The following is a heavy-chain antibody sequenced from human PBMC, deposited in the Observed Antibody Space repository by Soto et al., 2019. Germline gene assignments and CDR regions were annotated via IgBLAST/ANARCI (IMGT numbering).Heavy chain of an antibody. CDR3: AKRSVVYSSGWYPNWFDP. D-gene: IGHD6-19*01. J-gene: IGHJ5*02. CDR2: IYYSGST. CDR1: DGYISSGDDY. Sequence: SETQCLTCTVADGYISSGDDYWSWISQPPGKGLEWIGYIYYSGSTNYNPSLKSRVTISVDTSKNQFSLKLSSVTAADTAVYYCAKRSVVYSSGWYPNWFDPWGQGTLVTVS. V-gene: IGHV4-30-4*01.